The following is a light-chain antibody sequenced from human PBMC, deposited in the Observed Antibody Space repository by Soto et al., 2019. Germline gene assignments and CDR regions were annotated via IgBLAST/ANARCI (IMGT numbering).Light chain of an antibody. Sequence: EIVLTQSPGTLSLSPGERATLSCRASQIVSSSYLGWYQQKPGQTPRLLIYGASSRATGIPDRFSGSGSGTDFTLTISRLEPEDFAVYYCQQYGSSPRTFGQGTKVEIK. J-gene: IGKJ1*01. CDR1: QIVSSSY. CDR3: QQYGSSPRT. V-gene: IGKV3-20*01. CDR2: GAS.